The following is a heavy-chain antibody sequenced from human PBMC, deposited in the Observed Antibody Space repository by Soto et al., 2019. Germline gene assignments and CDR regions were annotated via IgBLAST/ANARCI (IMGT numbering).Heavy chain of an antibody. V-gene: IGHV3-30*18. CDR1: GFTFSSYG. CDR2: ISYDGSNT. CDR3: AKEGGLSGSYYISSSYYFDY. D-gene: IGHD1-26*01. J-gene: IGHJ4*02. Sequence: GGSLRLSCAASGFTFSSYGMHWVRKAQGKGLEWVAIISYDGSNTYYADSVKGRFTISRDNSKNTLYLQMNSLRAEDTSVYYCAKEGGLSGSYYISSSYYFDYWGQGTLVTVSS.